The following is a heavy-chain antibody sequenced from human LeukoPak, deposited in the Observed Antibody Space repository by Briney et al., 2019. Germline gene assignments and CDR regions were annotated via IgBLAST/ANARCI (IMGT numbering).Heavy chain of an antibody. J-gene: IGHJ4*02. CDR3: ANPGRVSGSYNPFDY. D-gene: IGHD3-10*01. V-gene: IGHV3-23*01. Sequence: GSLRFPCAASGLTFSSYVMSWVRQTPGKGLEWFSAISGSGDTTSYADSVKGRFTISRDNSKNTLYLQMNSLRAEDTAVYYCANPGRVSGSYNPFDYWGQGTLVTVSS. CDR2: ISGSGDTT. CDR1: GLTFSSYV.